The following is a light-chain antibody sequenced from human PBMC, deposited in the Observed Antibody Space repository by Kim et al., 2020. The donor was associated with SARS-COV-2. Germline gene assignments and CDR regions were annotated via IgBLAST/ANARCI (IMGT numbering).Light chain of an antibody. CDR1: SLRNYY. J-gene: IGLJ1*01. Sequence: ALGQTIRITCQGDSLRNYYPSWYQQKPGQATVLVIYGKNNRPSGIPDRFSGSISGTPASLTITGAQAEDEADYYCNSRDSSGNHYVFGTGTKVTVL. V-gene: IGLV3-19*01. CDR3: NSRDSSGNHYV. CDR2: GKN.